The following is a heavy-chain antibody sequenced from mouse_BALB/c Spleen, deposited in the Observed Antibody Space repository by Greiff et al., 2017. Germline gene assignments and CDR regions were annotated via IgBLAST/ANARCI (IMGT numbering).Heavy chain of an antibody. V-gene: IGHV1-12*01. Sequence: QVQLQQPGAELVKPGASVKMSCKASGYTFTSYNMHWVKQTPGQGLEWIGAIYPGNGDTSYNQKFKGKATLTADKSSSTAYMQLSSLTSEDSAVYYCAREGPWFAYWGQGTLVTVSA. CDR2: IYPGNGDT. CDR3: AREGPWFAY. J-gene: IGHJ3*01. CDR1: GYTFTSYN.